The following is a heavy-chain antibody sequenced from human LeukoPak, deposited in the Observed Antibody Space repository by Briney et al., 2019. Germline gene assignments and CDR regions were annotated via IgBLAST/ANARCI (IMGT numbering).Heavy chain of an antibody. J-gene: IGHJ4*02. D-gene: IGHD5-12*01. CDR2: VYYSGST. CDR1: GDPISSYSDYSNYK. Sequence: SETLSLTCTVSGDPISSYSDYSNYKWTWIRQPPGKGLEWIGYVYYSGSTNYNPPLKSRVTISVDTSKNQLSLKLTSVTAADTAVYYCAREYSGFDYWGQGTLVTVSS. CDR3: AREYSGFDY. V-gene: IGHV4-61*01.